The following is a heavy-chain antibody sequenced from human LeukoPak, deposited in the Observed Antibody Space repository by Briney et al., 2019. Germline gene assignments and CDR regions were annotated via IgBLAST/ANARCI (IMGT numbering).Heavy chain of an antibody. CDR1: GFTFDDYA. J-gene: IGHJ4*02. Sequence: PGGSLRLSCAASGFTFDDYAMHWVRQAPGKGLEWVSGISWNSGSIGYADSVKGRFTISRDNAKNSLYLQMNSLRAEDTALYYCAKGVDYGDYVYIDYWGQGTLVTVSS. D-gene: IGHD4-17*01. CDR3: AKGVDYGDYVYIDY. V-gene: IGHV3-9*01. CDR2: ISWNSGSI.